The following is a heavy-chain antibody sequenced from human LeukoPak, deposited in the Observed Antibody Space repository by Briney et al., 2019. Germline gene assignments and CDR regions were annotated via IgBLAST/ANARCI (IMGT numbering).Heavy chain of an antibody. CDR2: IYYSGST. Sequence: SETLSLTCTVSGCSISSYYWSWIRQPPGKGLEWIGYIYYSGSTNYNPSLKSRVTISVDTSKNQFSLKLSSVTAADPAVYYCARGVAIQLWSVGWFDPWGQGTLVTVSS. V-gene: IGHV4-59*12. CDR1: GCSISSYY. D-gene: IGHD5-18*01. CDR3: ARGVAIQLWSVGWFDP. J-gene: IGHJ5*02.